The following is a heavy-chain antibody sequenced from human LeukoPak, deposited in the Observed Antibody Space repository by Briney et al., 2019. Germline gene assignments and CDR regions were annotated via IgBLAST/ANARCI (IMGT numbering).Heavy chain of an antibody. CDR3: ARAGRRYDFWSGAPGRHGAFDI. D-gene: IGHD3-3*01. J-gene: IGHJ3*02. V-gene: IGHV4-34*01. CDR1: GGSFSGYY. Sequence: SETLSLTCAVYGGSFSGYYWSWIRQPPGKGLEWIGEINHSGSTNYNPSLKSRVTISVDTSKNQFSLKLSSVTAADTAVYYCARAGRRYDFWSGAPGRHGAFDIWGQGTMVTVSS. CDR2: INHSGST.